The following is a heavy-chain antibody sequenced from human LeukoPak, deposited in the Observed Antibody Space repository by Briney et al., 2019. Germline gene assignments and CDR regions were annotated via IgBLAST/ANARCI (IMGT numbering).Heavy chain of an antibody. CDR1: GFTFSSYA. V-gene: IGHV3-23*01. CDR2: ISGSGGST. J-gene: IGHJ4*02. Sequence: GGSLRLSCAASGFTFSSYAMSWVRQAPGKGLEWVSAISGSGGSTYYADSVKGRFTISRDNAKNTLYLQMNSLRAEDTAVYYCAKSHGVLRFLEWLLLYYFDYWGQGTLVTVSS. D-gene: IGHD3-3*01. CDR3: AKSHGVLRFLEWLLLYYFDY.